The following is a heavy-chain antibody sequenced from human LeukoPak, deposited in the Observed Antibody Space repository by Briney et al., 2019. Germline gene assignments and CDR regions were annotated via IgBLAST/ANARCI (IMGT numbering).Heavy chain of an antibody. CDR2: IKSKTDGGTT. D-gene: IGHD3-9*01. Sequence: GGSLRLSRAASGFTFSNAWMSWVRQAPGKGLEWVGRIKSKTDGGTTDYAAPVKGRFTISRDDSKNTLYLQMNSLKTEDTAVYYCTTRYYDILTGYYAVDYWGQGTLVTVSS. J-gene: IGHJ4*02. V-gene: IGHV3-15*01. CDR3: TTRYYDILTGYYAVDY. CDR1: GFTFSNAW.